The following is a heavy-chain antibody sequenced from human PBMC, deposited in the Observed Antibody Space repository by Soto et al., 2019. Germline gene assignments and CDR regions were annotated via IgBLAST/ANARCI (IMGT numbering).Heavy chain of an antibody. CDR1: ASTFSSYW. CDR2: INQDGGEK. Sequence: LRLSCAASASTFSSYWMSWVRQAPGKGLEWVANINQDGGEKYYVDSVKGRFTISRDNARNSLYLQMNSLRAEDTAVYYCARGGYSGSSYGYWGQGTLVTVSS. CDR3: ARGGYSGSSYGY. D-gene: IGHD1-26*01. V-gene: IGHV3-7*01. J-gene: IGHJ4*02.